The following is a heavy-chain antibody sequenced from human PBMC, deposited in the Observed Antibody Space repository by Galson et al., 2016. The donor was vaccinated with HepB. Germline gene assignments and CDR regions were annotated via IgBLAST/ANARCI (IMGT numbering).Heavy chain of an antibody. J-gene: IGHJ4*02. D-gene: IGHD5-24*01. CDR3: ARDVQFRFDY. Sequence: SVKVSCKASGGTFSNLAISWLRQASGQGLEWMGGIIPLFGATNFAQKFQGRVTITADKSTTTVYMDLSSLRSEDTAVYYCARDVQFRFDYWGQGTLVTVAS. V-gene: IGHV1-69*06. CDR1: GGTFSNLA. CDR2: IIPLFGAT.